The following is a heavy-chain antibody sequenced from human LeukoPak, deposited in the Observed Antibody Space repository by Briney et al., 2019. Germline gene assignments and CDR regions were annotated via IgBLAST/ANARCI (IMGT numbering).Heavy chain of an antibody. CDR3: ARRGGSSLEYYLDY. CDR2: TTWNGGSS. V-gene: IGHV3-20*04. J-gene: IGHJ4*02. Sequence: PGDSLRLSCAASGFSFDDYGMNWVRQAPGKGLEWVSATTWNGGSSHYADSVKGRFTVSRDRAKNSLYLQMNSLRVEDTALYYCARRGGSSLEYYLDYWGQGTLVTVSS. CDR1: GFSFDDYG. D-gene: IGHD1-26*01.